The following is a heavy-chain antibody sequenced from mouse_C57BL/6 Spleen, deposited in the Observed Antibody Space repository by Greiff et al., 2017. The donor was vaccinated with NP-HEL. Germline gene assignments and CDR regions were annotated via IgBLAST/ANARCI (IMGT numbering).Heavy chain of an antibody. D-gene: IGHD1-1*01. CDR3: AHYYGSSSFAMDY. J-gene: IGHJ4*01. Sequence: QVQLQPSGPELVKPGASVKISCKASGYAFSSSWMNWVKQRPGRGLEWIGRIYPGDGDTNYNGKFKGKATLTADKSSSTAYMQLSSLTSEDSAVYFCAHYYGSSSFAMDYWGQGTSVTVSS. V-gene: IGHV1-82*01. CDR1: GYAFSSSW. CDR2: IYPGDGDT.